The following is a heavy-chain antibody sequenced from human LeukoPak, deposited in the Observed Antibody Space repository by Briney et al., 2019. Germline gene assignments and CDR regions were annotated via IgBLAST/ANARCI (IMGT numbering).Heavy chain of an antibody. CDR3: ARGAGYDSSGYYYGLAY. D-gene: IGHD3-22*01. CDR1: GCSISSNCFY. J-gene: IGHJ4*02. V-gene: IGHV4-39*07. CDR2: SFYSGST. Sequence: SEALSLTRTVSGCSISSNCFYWGRIRPAPGKGLEWVGGSFYSGSTYYNPSLKSPVTISVDTSKNHVSLKLSSVTAADTAVYYCARGAGYDSSGYYYGLAYWGQGTLVTVSS.